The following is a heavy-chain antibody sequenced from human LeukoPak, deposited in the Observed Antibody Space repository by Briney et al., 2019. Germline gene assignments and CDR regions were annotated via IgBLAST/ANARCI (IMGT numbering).Heavy chain of an antibody. V-gene: IGHV5-51*01. J-gene: IGHJ4*02. CDR2: IYPGDSDT. CDR1: GYSFTTYW. Sequence: GESLKISRQGSGYSFTTYWIGWVRQVPGKGLECMGIIYPGDSDTRYSPSFQGQVTISADKSINTAYLQWSSLKASDTAMYYCARLGTYWSNYYFEYWGQGTLVTVSS. D-gene: IGHD3-10*01. CDR3: ARLGTYWSNYYFEY.